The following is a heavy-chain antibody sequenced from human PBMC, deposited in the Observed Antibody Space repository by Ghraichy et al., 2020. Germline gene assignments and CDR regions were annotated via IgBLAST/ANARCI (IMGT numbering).Heavy chain of an antibody. CDR3: ARHESSGGGIYAY. Sequence: TLSLTCTVSGGSISSYYWTWIRQPPGKGLEWIGYVYYTGSTTYNPSLRSRLTISVDTSTNQISLKLTSVTAADTAVYYCARHESSGGGIYAYWGQGTLVTVSS. V-gene: IGHV4-59*08. CDR1: GGSISSYY. CDR2: VYYTGST. J-gene: IGHJ4*02. D-gene: IGHD1-14*01.